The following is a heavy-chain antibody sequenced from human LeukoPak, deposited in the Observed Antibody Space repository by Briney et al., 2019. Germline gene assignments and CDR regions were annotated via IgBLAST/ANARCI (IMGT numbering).Heavy chain of an antibody. J-gene: IGHJ4*02. Sequence: ASVKVSCKASGYTFTGYYMHWVRQAPGQGLEWMGWINPNSGGTNYAQKFQGRVTMTRDTSISTAYMELSRLRSDDTAVYYCARVVGMYYYGSGSYDYWGQGTLVTVSS. CDR2: INPNSGGT. CDR3: ARVVGMYYYGSGSYDY. D-gene: IGHD3-10*01. CDR1: GYTFTGYY. V-gene: IGHV1-2*02.